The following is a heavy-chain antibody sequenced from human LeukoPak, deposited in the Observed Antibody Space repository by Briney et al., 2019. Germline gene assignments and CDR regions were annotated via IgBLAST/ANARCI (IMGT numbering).Heavy chain of an antibody. CDR1: GDSFISHT. CDR2: IGYGGSPI. D-gene: IGHD4-11*01. Sequence: TGGSLRLSCAGSGDSFISHTMIWVRQAPGKGLEWISSIGYGGSPIYYADSVKGRFGISRDDATTSLYLHMNSLRAEDTAFYYCASEYDSRARFDSWGQGILVTVSS. V-gene: IGHV3-48*01. J-gene: IGHJ4*02. CDR3: ASEYDSRARFDS.